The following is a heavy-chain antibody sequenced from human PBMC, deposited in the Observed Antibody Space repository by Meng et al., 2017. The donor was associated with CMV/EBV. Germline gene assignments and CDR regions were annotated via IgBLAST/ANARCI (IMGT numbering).Heavy chain of an antibody. J-gene: IGHJ6*02. CDR2: ISWDGGST. CDR3: AKGLGGSSSTYYYYGMDV. Sequence: GGSLRLSCAASGFTFDDYAMHWVRQAPGKGLEWVSLISWDGGSTYYADSVKGRFTISRDNSKNSLYLQMNGLRTEDTALYYCAKGLGGSSSTYYYYGMDVWGQGTTVTVSS. CDR1: GFTFDDYA. D-gene: IGHD6-6*01. V-gene: IGHV3-43D*03.